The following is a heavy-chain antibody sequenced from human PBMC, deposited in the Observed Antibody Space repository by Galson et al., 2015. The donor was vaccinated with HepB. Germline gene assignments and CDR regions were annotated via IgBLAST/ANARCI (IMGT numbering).Heavy chain of an antibody. D-gene: IGHD6-19*01. CDR2: IYSGGTT. CDR3: ASSIVAGTQPLKY. Sequence: SLRLSCAASALTVSGNYMSWVRQAPGRGLEWVSVIYSGGTTHYADSVKGRFAISRDSSKNTLYLQMNNLRVEDAAVYYCASSIVAGTQPLKYWGQGTLVTVSS. V-gene: IGHV3-53*01. J-gene: IGHJ4*01. CDR1: ALTVSGNY.